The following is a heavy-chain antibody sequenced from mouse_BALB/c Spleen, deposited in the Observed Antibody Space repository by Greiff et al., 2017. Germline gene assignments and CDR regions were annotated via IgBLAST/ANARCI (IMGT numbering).Heavy chain of an antibody. CDR1: GFTFSSFG. Sequence: EVQLVESGGGLVQPGGSRKLSCAASGFTFSSFGMHWVRQAPEKGLEWVAYISSGSSTIYYADTVKGRFTISRDNPKNTLFLQMTSLRSEDTAMYYCARGYYGSSGAMDYWGQGTSVTVSS. D-gene: IGHD1-1*01. J-gene: IGHJ4*01. V-gene: IGHV5-17*02. CDR2: ISSGSSTI. CDR3: ARGYYGSSGAMDY.